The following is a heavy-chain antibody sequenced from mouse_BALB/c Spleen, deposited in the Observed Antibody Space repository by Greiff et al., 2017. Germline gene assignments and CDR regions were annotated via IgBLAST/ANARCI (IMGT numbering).Heavy chain of an antibody. CDR2: ISYDGSN. Sequence: EVKVEESGPGLVKPSQSLSLTCSVTGYSITSGYYWNWIRQFPGNKLEWMGYISYDGSNNYNPSLKNRISITRDTSKNQFFLKLNSVTTEDTATYYCARDLYGNYEVWFAYWGQGTLVTVSA. J-gene: IGHJ3*01. CDR1: GYSITSGYY. V-gene: IGHV3-6*02. D-gene: IGHD2-1*01. CDR3: ARDLYGNYEVWFAY.